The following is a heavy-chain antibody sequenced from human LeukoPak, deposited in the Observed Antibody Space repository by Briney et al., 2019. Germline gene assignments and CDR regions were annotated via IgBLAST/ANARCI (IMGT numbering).Heavy chain of an antibody. D-gene: IGHD3-10*01. CDR3: AKVMKGSERLTMVRGVIIKTAGLYYMDV. CDR2: IRYDGSNK. Sequence: GGSLRLSCAASGFTFSSYGMHWVRQAPGKGLEWVAFIRYDGSNKYYADSVKGRFTISRDNSKNTLYLQMNSLRAEDTAVYYCAKVMKGSERLTMVRGVIIKTAGLYYMDVWGKGTTVTVSS. V-gene: IGHV3-30*02. CDR1: GFTFSSYG. J-gene: IGHJ6*03.